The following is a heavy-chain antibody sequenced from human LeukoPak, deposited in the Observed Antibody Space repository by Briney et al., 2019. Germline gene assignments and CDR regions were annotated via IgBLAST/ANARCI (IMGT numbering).Heavy chain of an antibody. CDR2: FDPEDGET. D-gene: IGHD6-6*01. J-gene: IGHJ4*02. CDR1: GYTLTELS. V-gene: IGHV1-24*01. Sequence: ASVKVSCKVSGYTLTELSMHWVRQAPGKGLEWMGGFDPEDGETIYAQKFQGRVTMTEDTSTDTAYMELSSLRSEDTAVYYCATDLYSSSSLPNDYWGQGTLVTVSS. CDR3: ATDLYSSSSLPNDY.